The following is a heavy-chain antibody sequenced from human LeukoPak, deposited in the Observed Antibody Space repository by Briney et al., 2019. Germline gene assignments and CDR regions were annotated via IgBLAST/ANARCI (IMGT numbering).Heavy chain of an antibody. CDR3: ARARGVGYYFDY. CDR2: IYHSGST. Sequence: PXETLSLTCAVSGGSISSSNWWSGGRQPPGKGLEWIGEIYHSGSTNYNPSLKSRVTISVDKSKNQFSLKLSSVTAADTAVYYCARARGVGYYFDYWGQGTLVTVSS. V-gene: IGHV4-4*02. D-gene: IGHD3-10*01. CDR1: GGSISSSNW. J-gene: IGHJ4*02.